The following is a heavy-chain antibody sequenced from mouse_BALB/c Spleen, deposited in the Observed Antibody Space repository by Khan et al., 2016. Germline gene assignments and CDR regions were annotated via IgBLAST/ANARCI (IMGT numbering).Heavy chain of an antibody. D-gene: IGHD2-4*01. CDR2: ISYSGST. J-gene: IGHJ2*01. CDR1: GYSITSDYA. CDR3: ARGMITTFDY. V-gene: IGHV3-2*02. Sequence: EVQLQESGPGLVKPSQSLSLTCTVTGYSITSDYAWNWIRQFPGDKLEWMGYISYSGSTSYNPSLKSRISLTRATSKNQFFLQLNSVTTEDTATYYCARGMITTFDYWGQGTTLTVSS.